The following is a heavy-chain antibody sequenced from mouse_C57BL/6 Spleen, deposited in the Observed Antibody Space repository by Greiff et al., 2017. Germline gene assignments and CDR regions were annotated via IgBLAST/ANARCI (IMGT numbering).Heavy chain of an antibody. V-gene: IGHV1-82*01. J-gene: IGHJ4*01. CDR1: GYAFSSSW. CDR2: IYPGDGDT. CDR3: ARWLYAMDY. Sequence: QVQLQQSGPELVKPGASVKISCKASGYAFSSSWMNWVKQRPGKGLEWIGRIYPGDGDTNSNGKFKGKATLTADKSSSTAYMQLSSLTSEDSAVYFGARWLYAMDYWGQGTSVTVSS. D-gene: IGHD2-2*01.